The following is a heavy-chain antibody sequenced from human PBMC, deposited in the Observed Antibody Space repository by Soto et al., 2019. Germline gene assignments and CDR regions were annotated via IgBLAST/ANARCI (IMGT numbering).Heavy chain of an antibody. CDR3: AKLSCTSSTCYFPGWFDP. D-gene: IGHD2-2*01. Sequence: LSLTCTVSGDSISGGASFWSWIRQPPGKGLEWIANVYYSGSSYYNPSLKSRLTISVDTTKNQFSLQLKSMTAADTAVYYCAKLSCTSSTCYFPGWFDPWGQGTLVTVSS. CDR2: VYYSGSS. J-gene: IGHJ5*02. CDR1: GDSISGGASF. V-gene: IGHV4-31*03.